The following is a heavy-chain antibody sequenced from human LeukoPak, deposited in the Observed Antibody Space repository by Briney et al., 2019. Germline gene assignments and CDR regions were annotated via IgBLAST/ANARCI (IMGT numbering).Heavy chain of an antibody. Sequence: GASVKVSCKASGYTFTGYSVHWVRQAPGQGLEWMGRINPNSGATDYAQKFQGRVTMTRDTSISTVYMELNRLRSDDTAVYYCARDIAARRAARLAFDIWGQGTMVTVSS. CDR3: ARDIAARRAARLAFDI. CDR1: GYTFTGYS. CDR2: INPNSGAT. D-gene: IGHD6-6*01. V-gene: IGHV1-2*06. J-gene: IGHJ3*02.